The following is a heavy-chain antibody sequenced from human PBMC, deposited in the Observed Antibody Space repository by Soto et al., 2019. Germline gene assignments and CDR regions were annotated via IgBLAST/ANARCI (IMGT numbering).Heavy chain of an antibody. V-gene: IGHV1-8*01. J-gene: IGHJ4*02. CDR2: MNPNSGNT. Sequence: ASVKLSCTASGDTFTSYDINWVRQATGQGLEWMGWMNPNSGNTGYAQKFQGRVTMTRNTSISTAYMELSSLRSEDTAVYYCARLPPLGYCSSTSCYWGPNFDYWGQGTLVTVSS. D-gene: IGHD2-2*01. CDR1: GDTFTSYD. CDR3: ARLPPLGYCSSTSCYWGPNFDY.